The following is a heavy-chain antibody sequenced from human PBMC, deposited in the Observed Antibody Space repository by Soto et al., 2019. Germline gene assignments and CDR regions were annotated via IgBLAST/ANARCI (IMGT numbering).Heavy chain of an antibody. CDR1: GGPFSGYY. CDR3: ARGGRGYGMDV. CDR2: INDSGST. Sequence: QVQLQQWGAGLLKPSETLSLTCAVYGGPFSGYYWSWIRHPPGKGLEWIVEINDSGSTNHNPSLTSRVIISLGTSKHQFSLKLTSVTAADTAVSYCARGGRGYGMDVWGHGTTVTVSS. V-gene: IGHV4-34*01. J-gene: IGHJ6*02.